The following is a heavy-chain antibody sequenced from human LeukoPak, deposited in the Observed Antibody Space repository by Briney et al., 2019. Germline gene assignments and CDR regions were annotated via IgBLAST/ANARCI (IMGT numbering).Heavy chain of an antibody. V-gene: IGHV3-9*01. CDR1: GFTFDDYA. CDR2: ISWNSGSI. Sequence: GRSLRLSCAASGFTFDDYAMHWVRQAPGKGLEWVSGISWNSGSIGYADSVKGRFTISRDNAKNSLYLQMNSLRAEDTALYYCAKDIGEQQLVLFDFWGQGTLVTVSS. CDR3: AKDIGEQQLVLFDF. D-gene: IGHD6-13*01. J-gene: IGHJ4*02.